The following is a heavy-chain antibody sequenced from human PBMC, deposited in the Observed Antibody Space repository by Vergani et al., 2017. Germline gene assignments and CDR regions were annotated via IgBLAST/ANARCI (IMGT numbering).Heavy chain of an antibody. V-gene: IGHV4-59*01. CDR1: GGSISSYY. D-gene: IGHD6-13*01. J-gene: IGHJ6*02. CDR3: ARDRRAAAGYVAYYYYYGMDV. CDR2: IYYSGST. Sequence: QLQLQESGPGLVKPSETLSLTCTVSGGSISSYYWSWIRQPPGKGLEWIGYIYYSGSTNYNPSLKSRVTISVDTSKNQFSLKLSSVTAADTAVYYCARDRRAAAGYVAYYYYYGMDVWGQGTTVTVSS.